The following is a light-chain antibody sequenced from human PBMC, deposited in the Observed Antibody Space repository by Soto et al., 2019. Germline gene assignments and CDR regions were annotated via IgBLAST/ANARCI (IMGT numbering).Light chain of an antibody. CDR2: EVN. Sequence: QSALTQPASVSGSPGQSITISCTGTSSDVGRYNLVSWYQQLPGKAPKLIIYEVNERPSGISDRFSGSKSGNTASLTIAGLQGEDEADYSCCSYVGSSILMFGGGTPVTVL. V-gene: IGLV2-23*02. CDR1: SSDVGRYNL. CDR3: CSYVGSSILM. J-gene: IGLJ3*02.